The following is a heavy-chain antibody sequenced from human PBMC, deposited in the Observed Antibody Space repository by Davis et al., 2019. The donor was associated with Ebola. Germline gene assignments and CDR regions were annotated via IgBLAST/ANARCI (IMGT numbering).Heavy chain of an antibody. V-gene: IGHV4-39*07. D-gene: IGHD3-3*01. CDR2: IYYSGST. J-gene: IGHJ5*02. CDR1: GGSISSSSYY. CDR3: ASLLRFANWFDP. Sequence: PSETLSLTCTVSGGSISSSSYYWGWIRQPPGKGLEWIGSIYYSGSTYYNPSHKSRVTISVDTSKNQFSLKLSSVTAADTAVYYCASLLRFANWFDPWGQGTLVTVSS.